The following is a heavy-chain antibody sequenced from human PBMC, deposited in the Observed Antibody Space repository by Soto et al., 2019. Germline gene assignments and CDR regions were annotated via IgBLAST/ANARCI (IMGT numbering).Heavy chain of an antibody. CDR2: IYYSGST. J-gene: IGHJ4*02. V-gene: IGHV4-59*01. Sequence: SETLSLTCTVSGGSISSYYWSWIRQPPGKGLEWIGYIYYSGSTNYNPSLKSRVTISVDTSKNQFSLKLSSVTAADTAVYYCAGLSAPVTGDHGEIVPGPLSYYFDYWGQGTLVTVSS. CDR3: AGLSAPVTGDHGEIVPGPLSYYFDY. CDR1: GGSISSYY. D-gene: IGHD7-27*01.